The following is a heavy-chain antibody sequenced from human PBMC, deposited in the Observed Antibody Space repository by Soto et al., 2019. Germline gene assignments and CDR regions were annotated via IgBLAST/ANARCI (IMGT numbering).Heavy chain of an antibody. D-gene: IGHD4-17*01. CDR2: TTGSGANK. V-gene: IGHV3-23*01. CDR3: AKDGDFGEDGPAEYFEH. CDR1: GFTFKNYG. Sequence: EVTLLESGGGLVQPGESLRISCVGSGFTFKNYGMTWVRQAPGKGLEWVSGTTGSGANKHYADSVRGRFTISRDNSKKTLYLEMKSLRVEDTAVYYCAKDGDFGEDGPAEYFEHWGQGTLVTVSS. J-gene: IGHJ1*01.